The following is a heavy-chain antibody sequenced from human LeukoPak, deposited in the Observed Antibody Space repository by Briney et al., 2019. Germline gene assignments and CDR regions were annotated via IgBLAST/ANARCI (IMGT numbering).Heavy chain of an antibody. J-gene: IGHJ3*02. CDR1: GFTFSDYY. D-gene: IGHD6-19*01. CDR3: ARTASSGWGGGAFDI. Sequence: GSLRLSCAASGFTFSDYYMSWIRQAPGKGLEWIGYIYYSGSTNYNPSLKSRVTISVDTSKNQFSLKLSSVTAADTAVYYCARTASSGWGGGAFDIWGQGTMVTVSS. CDR2: IYYSGST. V-gene: IGHV4-59*01.